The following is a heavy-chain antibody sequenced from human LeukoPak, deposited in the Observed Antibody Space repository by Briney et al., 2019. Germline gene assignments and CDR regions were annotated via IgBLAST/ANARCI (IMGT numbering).Heavy chain of an antibody. CDR1: GGSFSGYY. D-gene: IGHD3-10*01. Sequence: SETLSLTCAVYGGSFSGYYWSWIRQPPGKGLEWIGEINHSGSTNYNPSLKSRITISVDTSKNQFSLKLSSVTAADTAVYYCARGYGSGSYYAYYYYGMDVWGQGTTVTVSS. CDR3: ARGYGSGSYYAYYYYGMDV. V-gene: IGHV4-34*01. J-gene: IGHJ6*02. CDR2: INHSGST.